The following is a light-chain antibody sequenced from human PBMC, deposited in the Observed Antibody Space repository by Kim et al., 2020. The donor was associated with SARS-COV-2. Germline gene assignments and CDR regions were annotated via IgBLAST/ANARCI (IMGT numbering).Light chain of an antibody. CDR3: QQYESYPLT. V-gene: IGKV1-5*03. Sequence: VGDRVTITCRATQSLSNALAWYQPKPGEAPKLLIYKASTAVTGVSSRFSGTGSGTEFTLTINNVQPGVFATYHCQQYESYPLTLGQGTRLEIK. CDR2: KAS. J-gene: IGKJ5*01. CDR1: QSLSNA.